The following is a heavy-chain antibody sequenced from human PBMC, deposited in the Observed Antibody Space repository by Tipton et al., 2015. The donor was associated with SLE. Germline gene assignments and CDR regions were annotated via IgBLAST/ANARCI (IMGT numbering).Heavy chain of an antibody. Sequence: TLSLTCTVSGGSISSHYWGWIRQPPGKGLEWIGSIYYSGSTYYNPSLKSRVTISVDTSKNQFSLKLSSVTAADTAVYYCASPTTSYYFDYWGQGTLVTVSS. CDR2: IYYSGST. J-gene: IGHJ4*02. CDR1: GGSISSHY. CDR3: ASPTTSYYFDY. V-gene: IGHV4-39*07. D-gene: IGHD4-17*01.